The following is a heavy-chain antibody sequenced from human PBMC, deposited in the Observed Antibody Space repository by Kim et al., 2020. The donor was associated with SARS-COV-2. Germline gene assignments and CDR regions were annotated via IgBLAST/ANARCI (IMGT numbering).Heavy chain of an antibody. V-gene: IGHV4-34*01. CDR1: GGSFSGYY. CDR3: ARVGQWLRPFGS. D-gene: IGHD5-12*01. Sequence: SETLSLTCAVYGGSFSGYYWSWIRQPPGKGLEWIGEINHSGSTNYNPSLKSRVTISVDTSKNQFSLKLSSVTAADTAVYYCARVGQWLRPFGSWGQGTL. J-gene: IGHJ4*02. CDR2: INHSGST.